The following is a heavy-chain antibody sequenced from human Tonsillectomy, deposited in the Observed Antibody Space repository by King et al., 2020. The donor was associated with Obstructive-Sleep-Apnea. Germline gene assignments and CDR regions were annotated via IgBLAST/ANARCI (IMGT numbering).Heavy chain of an antibody. D-gene: IGHD3-9*01. V-gene: IGHV3-23*04. J-gene: IGHJ4*02. CDR2: FRGSGGST. Sequence: VQLVESGGGLVQPGGSLSLRLSGAGSGVTFLSYAMSWVRQAPGKGLGWVAGFRGSGGSTDYSDSVKGGFSISRDNFNNTRDLQMNSLRAEDTAVYYCAKDSMDYDILTGPVDYWGQGTLVTVSS. CDR1: GVTFLSYA. CDR3: AKDSMDYDILTGPVDY.